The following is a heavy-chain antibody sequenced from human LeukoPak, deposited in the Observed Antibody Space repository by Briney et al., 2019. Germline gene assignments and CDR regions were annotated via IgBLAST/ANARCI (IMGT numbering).Heavy chain of an antibody. CDR3: ARDPPAVAANTYG. V-gene: IGHV3-66*01. CDR2: IYSGRTT. J-gene: IGHJ4*02. Sequence: PGGSLRLSCAASGVTVGNNYMNWVRQAPGKGLEWVSLIYSGRTTHYADSVKGRFTISRDNSKNTLYLQMNSLRVDDTAVYYCARDPPAVAANTYGWGQGTLVTVSS. D-gene: IGHD6-6*01. CDR1: GVTVGNNY.